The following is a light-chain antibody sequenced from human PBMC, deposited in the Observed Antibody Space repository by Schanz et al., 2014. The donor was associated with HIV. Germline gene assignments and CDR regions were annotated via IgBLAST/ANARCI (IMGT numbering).Light chain of an antibody. CDR3: QQYNTWPRT. Sequence: EIVMTQSPATLSVSPGERATLSCRASQSVSSNLVWYQQKPGQAPRLLISGASTRATGIPARFSGSGSGTEFTLTISSLQSEDFAVYYCQQYNTWPRTFGQGTKVELK. J-gene: IGKJ1*01. CDR2: GAS. CDR1: QSVSSN. V-gene: IGKV3-15*01.